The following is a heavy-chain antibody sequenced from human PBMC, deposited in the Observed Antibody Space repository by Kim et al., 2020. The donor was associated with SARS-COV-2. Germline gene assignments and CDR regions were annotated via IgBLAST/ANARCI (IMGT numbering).Heavy chain of an antibody. D-gene: IGHD6-19*01. Sequence: YYADSVKGRFTSSRDNAKNSLYLQMNSLRDEDTAVYYCARDGVAVAGLDYWGQGTLVTVSS. V-gene: IGHV3-48*02. J-gene: IGHJ4*02. CDR3: ARDGVAVAGLDY.